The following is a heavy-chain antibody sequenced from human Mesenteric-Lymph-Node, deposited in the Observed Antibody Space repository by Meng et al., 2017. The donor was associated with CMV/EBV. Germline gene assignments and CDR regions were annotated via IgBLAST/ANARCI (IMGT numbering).Heavy chain of an antibody. CDR2: IYYSGST. D-gene: IGHD6-19*01. V-gene: IGHV4-39*02. CDR3: ARDGSSGRVPYYFDY. CDR1: GDSISSSSYY. Sequence: SETLSLTCTVSGDSISSSSYYWGWIRQPPGKGLEWIGSIYYSGSTYYNPSLKSRVTISVDTSKNQFSLKLSSVTAADTAVYYCARDGSSGRVPYYFDYWGQGTLVTVSS. J-gene: IGHJ4*02.